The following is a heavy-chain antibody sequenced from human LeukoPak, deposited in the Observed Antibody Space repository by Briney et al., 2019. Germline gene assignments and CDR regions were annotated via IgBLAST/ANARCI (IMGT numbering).Heavy chain of an antibody. CDR2: IHPADSDT. CDR3: ASTNPDGHNVDY. Sequence: GESLKISCKASGHDFNNYWIGWVRQMPGKGLEWMGIIHPADSDTVYSPSFSGQVTISADRSTSTAYPQWSSLEASDTAMYYCASTNPDGHNVDYWGQGTLVTVSS. V-gene: IGHV5-51*01. CDR1: GHDFNNYW. J-gene: IGHJ4*02. D-gene: IGHD5-24*01.